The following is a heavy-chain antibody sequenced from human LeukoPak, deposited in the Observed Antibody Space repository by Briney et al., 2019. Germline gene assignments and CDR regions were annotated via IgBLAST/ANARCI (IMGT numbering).Heavy chain of an antibody. V-gene: IGHV2-70*04. Sequence: SGPALVKPTQTLTLTCTFSGFSLSTSGMRVRWIRQPPGKALEWLARTDWDDDKLYTTSLKTRLTISKDTSKNQVVLTMTNMDPVDTATYYCARIYSDRGMDVWGKGTTVTVSS. CDR1: GFSLSTSGMR. CDR3: ARIYSDRGMDV. J-gene: IGHJ6*04. D-gene: IGHD3-9*01. CDR2: TDWDDDK.